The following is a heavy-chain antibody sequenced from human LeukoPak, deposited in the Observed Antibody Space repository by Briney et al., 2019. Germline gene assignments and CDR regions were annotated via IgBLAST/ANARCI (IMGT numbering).Heavy chain of an antibody. D-gene: IGHD3-10*01. CDR3: ARHRRGVIEY. CDR1: GFTFSSFE. CDR2: IGGRGNTI. V-gene: IGHV3-48*03. Sequence: GGSLRLSCAASGFTFSSFEMNWVRQAPGKGLEWVSYIGGRGNTIYYADPVKGRFTISRDNAKNSLYLQMNSLRAEDTAVYYCARHRRGVIEYWGQGTLVTVSS. J-gene: IGHJ4*02.